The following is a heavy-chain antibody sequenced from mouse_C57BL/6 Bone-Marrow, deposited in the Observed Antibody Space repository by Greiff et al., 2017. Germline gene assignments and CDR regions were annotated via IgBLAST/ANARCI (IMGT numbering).Heavy chain of an antibody. Sequence: VQLKESGPVLVKPGASVKMSCKASGYTFTDYYMNWVKQSHGKSLEWIGVINPYNGGTSYNQKFKGKATLTVDKSSSTAYMELNSLTSEDSAVYYCARKQEYFDYWGQGTTLTVSS. CDR3: ARKQEYFDY. J-gene: IGHJ2*01. CDR1: GYTFTDYY. V-gene: IGHV1-19*01. CDR2: INPYNGGT.